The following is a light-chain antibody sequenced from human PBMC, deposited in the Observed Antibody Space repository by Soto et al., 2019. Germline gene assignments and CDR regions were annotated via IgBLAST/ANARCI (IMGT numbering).Light chain of an antibody. CDR2: EVS. V-gene: IGLV2-14*01. CDR3: SSYTSSSTLV. CDR1: SSDVGGYNY. J-gene: IGLJ1*01. Sequence: QSALTQPASVSGSPGQSITISCTGTSSDVGGYNYVSWYQQHPGKAPKLMIYEVSNRPSGVSNRFSGSKSGNTASLTISRLQAEDEADYYCSSYTSSSTLVFGTGTKSPS.